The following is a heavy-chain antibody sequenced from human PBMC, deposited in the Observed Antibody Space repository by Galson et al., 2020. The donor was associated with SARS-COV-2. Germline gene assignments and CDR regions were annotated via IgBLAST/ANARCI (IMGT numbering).Heavy chain of an antibody. CDR2: ISYDGSYK. CDR3: ASSPSMAGSGTRFSFQH. CDR1: GFPFSTYA. J-gene: IGHJ1*01. Sequence: GGSLRLSCAASGFPFSTYAMHWVRQAPGKGLEWVAAISYDGSYKHDVDSLKGRFTISRDNSKNTLYLQMNSLRPEDTAVYYCASSPSMAGSGTRFSFQHWGQGTRVTVSS. V-gene: IGHV3-30*01. D-gene: IGHD6-6*01.